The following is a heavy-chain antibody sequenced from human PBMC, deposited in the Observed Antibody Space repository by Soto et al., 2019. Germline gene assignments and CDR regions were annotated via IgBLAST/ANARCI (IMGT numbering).Heavy chain of an antibody. V-gene: IGHV3-30*18. CDR1: GFTFSSYG. CDR3: AKDLYSGYDYLAAAGIPLDY. J-gene: IGHJ4*02. Sequence: PGGSLRLSCAASGFTFSSYGMHWVRQAPGKGLEWVAVISYDGSNKYYADSVKGRFTISRDNSKNTLYLQMNSLRAEDTAVYYCAKDLYSGYDYLAAAGIPLDYWGQGTLVTVST. CDR2: ISYDGSNK. D-gene: IGHD5-12*01.